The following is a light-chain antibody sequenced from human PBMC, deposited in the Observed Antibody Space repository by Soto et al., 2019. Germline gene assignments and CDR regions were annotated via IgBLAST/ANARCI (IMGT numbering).Light chain of an antibody. Sequence: QSVLTQPPSAPGSPVQSVTISCTGTKRDIGVYDFVSWYQHHPGKAPRLIIYEVVQRPSGVPDRFSGSKSGHTATPTVSGLQAADEADHFCKSDAGRNTYVFGSGTKVTV. CDR3: KSDAGRNTYV. J-gene: IGLJ1*01. CDR2: EVV. CDR1: KRDIGVYDF. V-gene: IGLV2-8*01.